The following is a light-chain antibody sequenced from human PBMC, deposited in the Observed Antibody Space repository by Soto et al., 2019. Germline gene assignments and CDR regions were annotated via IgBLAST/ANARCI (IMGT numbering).Light chain of an antibody. CDR3: QSYDSSLSGYV. V-gene: IGLV1-40*01. Sequence: VLTQPPSVSGAPGQRVTISCPGSSSNIGAGYDVHWYQQLPGTAPKLLIYGNSNRPSGVPDRFSGSKSGTSASLAITGLQAEDEADYYCQSYDSSLSGYVFGTGTKVTV. CDR1: SSNIGAGYD. CDR2: GNS. J-gene: IGLJ1*01.